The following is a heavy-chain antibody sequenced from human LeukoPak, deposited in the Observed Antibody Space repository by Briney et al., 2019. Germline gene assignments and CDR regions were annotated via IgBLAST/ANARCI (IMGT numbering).Heavy chain of an antibody. CDR2: IYYSGST. J-gene: IGHJ4*02. CDR1: GGSISSGDYY. CDR3: ARERMGGSGSYKGGVDY. Sequence: PSQTLSLTCTVSGGSISSGDYYWSWIRQPPGKGLEWIGYIYYSGSTYYNPSLKSRVTISVDTSKNQFSLKLSSVTAADTAVYYCARERMGGSGSYKGGVDYWGQGTLVTVSS. D-gene: IGHD3-22*01. V-gene: IGHV4-30-4*01.